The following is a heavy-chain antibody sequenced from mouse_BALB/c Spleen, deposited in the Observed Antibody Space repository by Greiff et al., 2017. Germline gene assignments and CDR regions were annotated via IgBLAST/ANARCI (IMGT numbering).Heavy chain of an antibody. CDR3: ARSTSFAY. V-gene: IGHV5-6-3*01. D-gene: IGHD2-10*02. Sequence: EVKLLESGGGLVQPGGSLKLSCAASGFTFSSYGMSWVRQTPDKRLELVATINSNGGSTYYPDSVKGRFTISRDNAKNTLYLQMSSLKSEDTAMYYCARSTSFAYWGQGTLVTVSA. J-gene: IGHJ3*01. CDR1: GFTFSSYG. CDR2: INSNGGST.